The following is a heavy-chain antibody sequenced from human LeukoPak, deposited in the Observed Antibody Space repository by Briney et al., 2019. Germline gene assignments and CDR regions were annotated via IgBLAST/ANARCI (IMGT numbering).Heavy chain of an antibody. D-gene: IGHD6-6*01. V-gene: IGHV3-30*02. Sequence: PGGSLRLSCAASGFTFSSYGMHWVRQAPGKGLEWVAFIRYDGSNKYYADSVKGRFTISRDNSKNTLYLQINSLRAEDTAVYYCAKDPYSSSYNYFDYWGQGTLVTVSS. CDR3: AKDPYSSSYNYFDY. CDR1: GFTFSSYG. CDR2: IRYDGSNK. J-gene: IGHJ4*02.